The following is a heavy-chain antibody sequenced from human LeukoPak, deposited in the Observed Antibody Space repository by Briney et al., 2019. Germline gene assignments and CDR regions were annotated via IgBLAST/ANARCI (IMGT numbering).Heavy chain of an antibody. Sequence: ASVKVSCKASGCTFTGYYMHWVRQAPGQGLEWMGWINPNNGATNYAQKFQGRVTMTRDTAISTAYMELSRLRSDDTAVFYCVRQGALGDFDYWGQGTLVTVSS. J-gene: IGHJ4*02. CDR3: VRQGALGDFDY. D-gene: IGHD1-26*01. CDR2: INPNNGAT. CDR1: GCTFTGYY. V-gene: IGHV1-2*02.